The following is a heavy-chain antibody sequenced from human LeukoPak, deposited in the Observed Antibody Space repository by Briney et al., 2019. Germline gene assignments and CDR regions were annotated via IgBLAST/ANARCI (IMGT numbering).Heavy chain of an antibody. CDR3: AKGQKWELPLDY. CDR1: GFTFSNYA. J-gene: IGHJ4*02. V-gene: IGHV3-23*01. D-gene: IGHD1-26*01. Sequence: QPGGSLRLSCAASGFTFSNYAMSWVRQAPGKGLEWDSAISISGGSTYYADSVKGRFTISRDNSKNTLYLQMNSLRAEDTAVYHCAKGQKWELPLDYWGQGTLVTVSS. CDR2: ISISGGST.